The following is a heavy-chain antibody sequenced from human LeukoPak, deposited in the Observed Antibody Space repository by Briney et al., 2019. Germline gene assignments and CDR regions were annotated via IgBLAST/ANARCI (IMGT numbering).Heavy chain of an antibody. CDR2: INHSGST. CDR1: GGSFSGYY. D-gene: IGHD6-13*01. CDR3: ARLQQLRYFDL. J-gene: IGHJ2*01. Sequence: SETLSLTCAVYGGSFSGYYWSWIRQPPGKGLEWIGEINHSGSTNYNPSLKSRVTISVDTSKNQFSLKLSSVTAADTAVYYCARLQQLRYFDLWGRGTLVTVSS. V-gene: IGHV4-34*01.